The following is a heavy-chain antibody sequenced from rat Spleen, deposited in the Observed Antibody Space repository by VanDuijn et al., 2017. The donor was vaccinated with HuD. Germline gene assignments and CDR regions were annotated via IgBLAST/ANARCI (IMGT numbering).Heavy chain of an antibody. V-gene: IGHV3-1*01. Sequence: EVQLQESGPGLVKPSQSLSLTCSVTDYSITSNFWGWIRKFPGNKMEWIGHISYSGSTSYNPSLKSRISISRDTSKNQFFLQLNSVTTEDTATYYCARPANYGGGYYFDYWGQGFMVTVSS. CDR2: ISYSGST. J-gene: IGHJ2*01. D-gene: IGHD1-11*01. CDR3: ARPANYGGGYYFDY. CDR1: DYSITSNF.